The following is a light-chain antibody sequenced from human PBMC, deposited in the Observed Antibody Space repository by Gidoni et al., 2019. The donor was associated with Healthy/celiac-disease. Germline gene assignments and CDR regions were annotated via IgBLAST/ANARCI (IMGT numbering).Light chain of an antibody. CDR3: SSYTSSSTLYV. J-gene: IGLJ1*01. V-gene: IGLV2-14*01. CDR1: SSDVGAYNY. Sequence: QSALTQPASVSGSPGQSITISCTGTSSDVGAYNYVSWYQQPPGKAPKLMIYDVSNRPSGVSNRFSGSKSGNTASLTISGLQAEDEADYYCSSYTSSSTLYVFGTGTKVTVL. CDR2: DVS.